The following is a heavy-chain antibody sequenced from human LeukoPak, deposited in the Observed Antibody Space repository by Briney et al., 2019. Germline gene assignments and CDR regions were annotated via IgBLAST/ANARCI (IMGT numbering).Heavy chain of an antibody. J-gene: IGHJ6*02. CDR1: GGTFISYA. CDR3: ARAYSSSWSRMGYYYYGMDV. CDR2: IIPIFGTA. D-gene: IGHD6-13*01. Sequence: SVKVSCKASGGTFISYAISWVRQAPGQGLEWMGGIIPIFGTANYAQKFQGRVTITADESTSTAYMELSSLRSEDTAVYYCARAYSSSWSRMGYYYYGMDVWGQGTTVTVSS. V-gene: IGHV1-69*13.